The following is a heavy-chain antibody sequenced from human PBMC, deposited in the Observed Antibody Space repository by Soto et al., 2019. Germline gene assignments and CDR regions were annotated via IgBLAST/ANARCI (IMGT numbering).Heavy chain of an antibody. CDR3: ASAAVTGTAGLDF. Sequence: ASVKVSCKASGYKFTTYFIHWVRQAPGQGLEWMGMIHPSGDTGYAQKFRGRVTMTIDTSISTAYMELSRLTSDDTAVYYCASAAVTGTAGLDFWGQGTQVTVSS. CDR2: IHPSGDT. D-gene: IGHD6-19*01. V-gene: IGHV1-2*02. J-gene: IGHJ4*02. CDR1: GYKFTTYF.